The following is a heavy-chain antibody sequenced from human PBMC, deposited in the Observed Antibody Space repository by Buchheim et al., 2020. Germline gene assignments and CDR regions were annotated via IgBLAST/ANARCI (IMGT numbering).Heavy chain of an antibody. Sequence: QVQLQESGPGLVKPSQTLSLTCTVSGGSISSGGYYWSWIRQHPGKGLEWIGYIYYSGSTYYNPSLKSRVTISVDTSNNQFSLRLSSVTAADTAMFYCAGGWASYYYGSGSYPSFDYWGQGTL. CDR3: AGGWASYYYGSGSYPSFDY. CDR2: IYYSGST. V-gene: IGHV4-31*03. D-gene: IGHD3-10*01. CDR1: GGSISSGGYY. J-gene: IGHJ4*02.